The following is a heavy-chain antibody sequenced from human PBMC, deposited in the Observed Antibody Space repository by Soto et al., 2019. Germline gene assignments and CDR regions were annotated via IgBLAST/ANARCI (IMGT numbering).Heavy chain of an antibody. CDR3: ARGVNDDS. Sequence: EVKLVESGGGLMQPGGSLRLSCAASGFSVGGNPMTWVRQAPGKGLEWVASIHTGGSTFYADPVKGRFTISRDNSKNIVYLKMNSLTVGDTAMYFCARGVNDDSWGRGTLVTVSS. D-gene: IGHD1-1*01. J-gene: IGHJ4*02. CDR1: GFSVGGNP. V-gene: IGHV3-53*01. CDR2: IHTGGST.